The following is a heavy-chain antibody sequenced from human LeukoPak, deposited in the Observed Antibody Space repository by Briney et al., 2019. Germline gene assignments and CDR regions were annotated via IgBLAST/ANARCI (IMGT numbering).Heavy chain of an antibody. CDR3: ARGTIVVVTEYFQH. CDR2: IWYDGSNK. V-gene: IGHV3-30*19. CDR1: GFTFSSYG. Sequence: GRSLRLSCAASGFTFSSYGMHWVRQAPGKGLEWVAVIWYDGSNKYYADSVKGRFTISRDNSKNTLYLQMNSLRAEDTAVYYCARGTIVVVTEYFQHWGQGTLVTVSS. J-gene: IGHJ1*01. D-gene: IGHD3-22*01.